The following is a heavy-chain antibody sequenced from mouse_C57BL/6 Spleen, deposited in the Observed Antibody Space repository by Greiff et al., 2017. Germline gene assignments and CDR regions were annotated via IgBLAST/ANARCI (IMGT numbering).Heavy chain of an antibody. Sequence: QVQLKQSGTELVKPGASVKLSCKASGYTFTSYWMHWVKQRPGQGLEWIGNINPSNGGTNYNEKFKSKATLTVDKSSSTAYMQLSSLTSEDSAVYYCARYDYDGYYAMDYWGQGTSVTVSS. CDR1: GYTFTSYW. CDR2: INPSNGGT. V-gene: IGHV1-53*01. CDR3: ARYDYDGYYAMDY. D-gene: IGHD2-4*01. J-gene: IGHJ4*01.